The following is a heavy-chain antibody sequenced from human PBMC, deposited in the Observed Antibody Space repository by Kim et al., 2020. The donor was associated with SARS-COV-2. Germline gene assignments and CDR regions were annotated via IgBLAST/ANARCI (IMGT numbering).Heavy chain of an antibody. CDR1: GYTFTSYD. CDR3: ARGQRTGYSGYDWYDP. Sequence: ASVKVSCKASGYTFTSYDINWVRQATGQGLEWMGWMNPNSGNTGYAQKFQGRVTMTRNTSISTAYMELSSLRSEDTAVYYCARGQRTGYSGYDWYDPWGQGTLVTVSS. V-gene: IGHV1-8*01. CDR2: MNPNSGNT. J-gene: IGHJ5*02. D-gene: IGHD5-12*01.